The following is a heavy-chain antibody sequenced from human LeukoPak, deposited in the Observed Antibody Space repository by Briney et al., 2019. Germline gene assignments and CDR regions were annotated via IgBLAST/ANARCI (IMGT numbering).Heavy chain of an antibody. CDR3: ARDLREGSGSYYTYYFDY. CDR2: IWYDGSDK. D-gene: IGHD3-10*01. V-gene: IGHV3-33*01. Sequence: SGGSLRLSCAASGFTFSSHGMHWVRQAPGKGLEWVAVIWYDGSDKKFADFVKGRFTISRDNSKKTFHLQMNSLRAEDTAVYYCARDLREGSGSYYTYYFDYWGQGTLVTVSS. CDR1: GFTFSSHG. J-gene: IGHJ4*02.